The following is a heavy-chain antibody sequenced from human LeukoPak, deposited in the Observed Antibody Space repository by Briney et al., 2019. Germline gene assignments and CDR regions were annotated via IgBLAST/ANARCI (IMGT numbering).Heavy chain of an antibody. CDR1: GGSISSYY. Sequence: PSETLSLTCTVSGGSISSYYWSWLRQPPGKRLEWIGYIYYSGNTNYNPSLKSRVTISVDTSKNQFSLKLSSVTAADTAVYCCARGAGGAMPYWGQGTLVTVSS. CDR2: IYYSGNT. CDR3: ARGAGGAMPY. D-gene: IGHD3-16*01. V-gene: IGHV4-59*01. J-gene: IGHJ4*02.